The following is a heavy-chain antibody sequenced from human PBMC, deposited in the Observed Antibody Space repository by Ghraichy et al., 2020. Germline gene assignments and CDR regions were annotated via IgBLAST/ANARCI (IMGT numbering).Heavy chain of an antibody. V-gene: IGHV3-53*01. J-gene: IGHJ6*02. D-gene: IGHD2-21*01. CDR2: LYSDGSA. Sequence: GGSLRLSCAVSGVSVSSNQMSWVRQAPGKGLEWVAILYSDGSAFYADTVRGRFTISRDDSRNALYLQMNSLRAEDTAVYYCARDRRYCGNNCYLYYYYGMDLWGRGTTVTVSS. CDR1: GVSVSSNQ. CDR3: ARDRRYCGNNCYLYYYYGMDL.